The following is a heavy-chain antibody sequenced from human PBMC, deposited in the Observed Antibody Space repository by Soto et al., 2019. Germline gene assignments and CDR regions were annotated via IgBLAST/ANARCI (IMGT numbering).Heavy chain of an antibody. CDR1: GGTFSSYT. J-gene: IGHJ4*02. CDR2: IIPILGIA. D-gene: IGHD2-8*01. V-gene: IGHV1-69*02. CDR3: ARGEGYCTNGVCLDY. Sequence: QVQLVQSGAEVKKPGSSVKVSCKASGGTFSSYTISWVRQAPGQGREWMGRIIPILGIANYAQKFQGRVTITADKSTSTAYMELSSLRSEDTAVYYCARGEGYCTNGVCLDYWGQGTLVTVSS.